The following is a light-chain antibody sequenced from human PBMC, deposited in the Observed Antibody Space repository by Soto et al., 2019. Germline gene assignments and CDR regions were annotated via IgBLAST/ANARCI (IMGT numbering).Light chain of an antibody. CDR1: SSNIGADYD. CDR2: DNT. J-gene: IGLJ3*02. Sequence: QAVVTQPPSVSGAPGQRVTISCTGSSSNIGADYDVHWYQQFPGTAPRLLIYDNTKRPSGVPDRFSGSKSVTSASLAITGLQAEDEADYYCQSYNSSLSGTVFGGGTKVTVL. V-gene: IGLV1-40*01. CDR3: QSYNSSLSGTV.